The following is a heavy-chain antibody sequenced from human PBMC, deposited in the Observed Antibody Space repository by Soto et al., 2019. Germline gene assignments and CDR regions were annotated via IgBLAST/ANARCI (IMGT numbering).Heavy chain of an antibody. J-gene: IGHJ4*02. CDR2: ISGSGNNK. Sequence: GGSLGLSCAASGFTFSSYAMSWVRQAQGKGLEWVSAISGSGNNKYYEDSVRGRFTISRDNSKNTLDLQMYGLRPEDTAVYYCAKGIFSPHQFLAHWGQGTLVTVSS. V-gene: IGHV3-23*01. CDR1: GFTFSSYA. CDR3: AKGIFSPHQFLAH. D-gene: IGHD3-3*01.